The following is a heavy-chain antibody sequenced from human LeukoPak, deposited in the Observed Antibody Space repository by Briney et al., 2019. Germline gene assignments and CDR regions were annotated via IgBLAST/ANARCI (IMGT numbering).Heavy chain of an antibody. CDR1: GFTFSSYA. V-gene: IGHV3-23*01. CDR2: ISNSGGST. D-gene: IGHD3-10*01. Sequence: GGSLRLSCAASGFTFSSYAMSWVCQAPGKGLEWVSFISNSGGSTFYADSVKGRFTISRDNSKNTLYLQMNSLRAEDTAVYYCAKRASGSGTSLYYFDYWGQGTLVTVSS. CDR3: AKRASGSGTSLYYFDY. J-gene: IGHJ4*02.